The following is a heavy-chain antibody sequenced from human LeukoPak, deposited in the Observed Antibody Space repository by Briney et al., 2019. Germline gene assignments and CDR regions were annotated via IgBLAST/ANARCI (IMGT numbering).Heavy chain of an antibody. CDR2: IYDSGST. CDR1: GGSIRSSYYY. V-gene: IGHV4-39*07. CDR3: AREEYSYGYLYY. J-gene: IGHJ4*02. Sequence: SETLSLTCTVSGGSIRSSYYYWGWIRQPPGKGLEWIGSIYDSGSTYYNPSLKSRVTISVDTSKNQFSLKLSSVTAADTAVYYCAREEYSYGYLYYWGQGTLVTVSS. D-gene: IGHD5-18*01.